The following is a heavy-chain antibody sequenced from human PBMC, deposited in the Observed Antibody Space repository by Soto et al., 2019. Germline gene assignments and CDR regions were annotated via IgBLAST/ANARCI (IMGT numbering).Heavy chain of an antibody. Sequence: GGSLRLSCAASGFTFSSYAMHWVRQAPGKGLEYVSVISGNGDSTYYANSVKGRFTISRDNSKNTLYLQMGSLRAEDMAVYYCARRGYGLYFDYWGQGNLVTVS. CDR2: ISGNGDST. CDR3: ARRGYGLYFDY. J-gene: IGHJ4*02. CDR1: GFTFSSYA. V-gene: IGHV3-64*01. D-gene: IGHD3-10*01.